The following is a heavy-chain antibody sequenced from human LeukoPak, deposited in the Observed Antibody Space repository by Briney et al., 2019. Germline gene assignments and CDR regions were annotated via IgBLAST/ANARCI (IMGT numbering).Heavy chain of an antibody. V-gene: IGHV1-69*02. CDR2: INLILGLA. Sequence: SVKVSCKASGDTFSSYSFIWVRQAPGQGLEWMGRINLILGLANYAQNFQVRLTITADTSTNTASMELSSLTSEDTGVYYCAGEYDDISHWGQGTLVTVAS. CDR1: GDTFSSYS. D-gene: IGHD3-9*01. CDR3: AGEYDDISH. J-gene: IGHJ4*02.